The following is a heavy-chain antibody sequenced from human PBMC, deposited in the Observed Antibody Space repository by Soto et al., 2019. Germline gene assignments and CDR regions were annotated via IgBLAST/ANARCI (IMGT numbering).Heavy chain of an antibody. D-gene: IGHD6-19*01. CDR3: ARDRGWPLFDY. J-gene: IGHJ4*02. Sequence: GGSLRLSWAASGFTFSSYWMYWVRQAPGKGLVWVSRTNSDGSDTTYADSVKGRFTISRDNAKNTLYLQMNSLRAEDTAVYYCARDRGWPLFDYWGQGTLVTVSS. V-gene: IGHV3-74*01. CDR1: GFTFSSYW. CDR2: TNSDGSDT.